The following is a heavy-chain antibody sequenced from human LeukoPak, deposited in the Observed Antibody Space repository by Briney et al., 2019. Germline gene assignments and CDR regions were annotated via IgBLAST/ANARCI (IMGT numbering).Heavy chain of an antibody. V-gene: IGHV3-74*01. CDR2: ISSDGIST. Sequence: QPGGSLRLSCAASGFTFSSYWMHWVRQAPGKGLVWVSRISSDGISTNYADSVKGRFTISRDNSKNTLYLQMNSLRAEDTAVYYCAKDLVRDGYNWYYWGQGTLVTVSS. J-gene: IGHJ4*02. CDR3: AKDLVRDGYNWYY. CDR1: GFTFSSYW. D-gene: IGHD5-24*01.